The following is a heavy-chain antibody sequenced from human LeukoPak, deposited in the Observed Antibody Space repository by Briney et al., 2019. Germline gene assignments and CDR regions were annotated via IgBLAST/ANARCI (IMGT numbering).Heavy chain of an antibody. Sequence: GGSLRLSCAASGFTFSSYSMNWVRQAPGKGLEWVSSISSSSSYIYYADSVKGRFTISRDNAKNSLYLQMSSLRAEDTAVYYCARDGIAVAGDAFDIWGQGTMVTVSS. J-gene: IGHJ3*02. V-gene: IGHV3-21*01. D-gene: IGHD6-19*01. CDR3: ARDGIAVAGDAFDI. CDR1: GFTFSSYS. CDR2: ISSSSSYI.